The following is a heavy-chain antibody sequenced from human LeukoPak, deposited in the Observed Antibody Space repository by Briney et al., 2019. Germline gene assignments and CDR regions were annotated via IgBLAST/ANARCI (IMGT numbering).Heavy chain of an antibody. CDR2: VSGAGGST. V-gene: IGHV3-23*01. CDR1: GFTFSSYA. J-gene: IGHJ4*02. Sequence: GGSLTLSCAASGFTFSSYAMSWVRQAPRAGLEWVSAVSGAGGSTYYAHPAKGRFTISKDNSKNTLYLQMNRLRAEDTAVYYCAKADRGSGLADYFHYWGQGTLVTVSS. D-gene: IGHD3-10*01. CDR3: AKADRGSGLADYFHY.